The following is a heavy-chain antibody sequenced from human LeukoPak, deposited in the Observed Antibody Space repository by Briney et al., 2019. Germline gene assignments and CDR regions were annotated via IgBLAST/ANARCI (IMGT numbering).Heavy chain of an antibody. J-gene: IGHJ6*02. CDR1: GGSFSGYY. V-gene: IGHV4-34*01. CDR2: INHSGST. D-gene: IGHD3-3*01. CDR3: ARAGCGYYNPIGYCYYGMDV. Sequence: SETPSLTCAVYGGSFSGYYWSWIRQPPGKGLEWIGEINHSGSTNYNPSLKSRVTISVDTSKNQFSLKLSSVTAADTAVYYCARAGCGYYNPIGYCYYGMDVWGQGTTVTVSS.